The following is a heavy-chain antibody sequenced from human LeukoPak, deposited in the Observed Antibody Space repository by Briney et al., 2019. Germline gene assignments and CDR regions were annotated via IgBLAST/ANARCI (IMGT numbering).Heavy chain of an antibody. CDR2: INTDGTII. J-gene: IGHJ4*02. V-gene: IGHV3-74*01. CDR1: GFTFSSYR. D-gene: IGHD2/OR15-2a*01. Sequence: GGSLRLSCAASGFTFSSYRMHWVRQTPGRGLVWVARINTDGTIIDYADSVQGRFTISRDNAKNTLYLQMTSLRAEDTALYYCVKDLDFRADCWGQGTLVTVSS. CDR3: VKDLDFRADC.